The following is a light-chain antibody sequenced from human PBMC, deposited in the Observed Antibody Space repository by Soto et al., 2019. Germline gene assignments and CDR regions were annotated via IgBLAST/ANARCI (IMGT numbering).Light chain of an antibody. J-gene: IGKJ3*01. Sequence: EIVLTQSPGTLSLSPGERATLSCRASQRVSSSYLAWYQQKPGQAPRLLIYGASSRATGIPDRFSGSGSGTDFTLSISRLETEDFAVYYCQQDGSSPLTFGPGTTVDIK. CDR2: GAS. V-gene: IGKV3-20*01. CDR1: QRVSSSY. CDR3: QQDGSSPLT.